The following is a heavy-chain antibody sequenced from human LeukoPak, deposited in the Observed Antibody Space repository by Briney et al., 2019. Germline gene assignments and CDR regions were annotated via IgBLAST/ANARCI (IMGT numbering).Heavy chain of an antibody. CDR1: GGSISSYY. CDR2: IYYSGST. D-gene: IGHD6-13*01. V-gene: IGHV4-59*01. J-gene: IGHJ4*02. Sequence: SETPSLTCTVSGGSISSYYWSWIRQPPGKGLEWIGYIYYSGSTNYNPSLKSRVTVSVDTSKNQFSLKLSSVTAADTAVYYCARGSIAAAGRRFDYWGQGTLVTVSS. CDR3: ARGSIAAAGRRFDY.